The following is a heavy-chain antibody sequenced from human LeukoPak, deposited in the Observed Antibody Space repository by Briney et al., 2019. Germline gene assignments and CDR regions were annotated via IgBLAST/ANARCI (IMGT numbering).Heavy chain of an antibody. Sequence: LRASVKVSCKASGGTFSSYAISWVRQAPGQGLEWMGRIIPILGIANYAQKFQGRVTMTRDTSTSTVYMELSSLRSEDTAVYYCAREPIIAVAGRVGMDVWGQGTTVTVSS. J-gene: IGHJ6*02. CDR2: IIPILGIA. CDR3: AREPIIAVAGRVGMDV. D-gene: IGHD6-19*01. CDR1: GGTFSSYA. V-gene: IGHV1-69*04.